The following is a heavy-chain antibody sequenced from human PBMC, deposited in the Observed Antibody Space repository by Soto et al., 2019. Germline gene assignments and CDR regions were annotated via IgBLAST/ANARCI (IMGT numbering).Heavy chain of an antibody. V-gene: IGHV3-23*01. Sequence: GGSLRLSCATSGFTFSSYDMSWVRQAPGKGLEWVSAISGSGGSAFYADSVKGRFTVSGDISENTLFLQMNSLRAEDTAVYYCAKAVNENGYLYGMDVWGQGTTVTVSS. J-gene: IGHJ6*02. CDR1: GFTFSSYD. CDR2: ISGSGGSA. D-gene: IGHD3-22*01. CDR3: AKAVNENGYLYGMDV.